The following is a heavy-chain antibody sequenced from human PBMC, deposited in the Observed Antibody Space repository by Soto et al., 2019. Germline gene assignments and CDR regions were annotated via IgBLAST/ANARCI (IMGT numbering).Heavy chain of an antibody. Sequence: QVQLQQWGAGLLKPSETLSLTCAVYGGSFSGYYWSWIRQPPGKGLEWIGEINHSGGTNYNPSLKSRATISVDTSKSQFSLKLSSVTAADTAVYYCARDGMFARGWYDYWGQGTLVTVSS. CDR3: ARDGMFARGWYDY. J-gene: IGHJ4*02. CDR2: INHSGGT. V-gene: IGHV4-34*01. D-gene: IGHD6-19*01. CDR1: GGSFSGYY.